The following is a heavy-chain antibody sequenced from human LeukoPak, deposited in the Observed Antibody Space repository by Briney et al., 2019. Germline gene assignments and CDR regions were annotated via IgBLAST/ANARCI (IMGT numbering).Heavy chain of an antibody. Sequence: PSETLSLTCAVYGGSFSGYYWSWIRQPPGKGLEWIGEINHSGSTNYNPSLKSRVTISVDTSKNQFSLKLSSVTAADTAVYYCARDGGVTTPYYYMDVWGKGTTVTVSS. CDR2: INHSGST. D-gene: IGHD4-11*01. CDR3: ARDGGVTTPYYYMDV. CDR1: GGSFSGYY. V-gene: IGHV4-34*01. J-gene: IGHJ6*03.